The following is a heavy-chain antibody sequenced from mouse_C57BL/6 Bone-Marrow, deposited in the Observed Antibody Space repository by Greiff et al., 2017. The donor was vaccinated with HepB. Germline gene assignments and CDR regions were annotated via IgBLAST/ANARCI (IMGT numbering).Heavy chain of an antibody. Sequence: VKLMESGAELVRPGASVTLSCKASGYTFTDYEMHWVKQTPVHGLEWIGAIDPETGGTAYNQKFKGKAILTADKSSSTAYMELRSLTSEDSAVYYCTRQKFILAMDYWGQGTSVTVSS. CDR1: GYTFTDYE. CDR3: TRQKFILAMDY. J-gene: IGHJ4*01. D-gene: IGHD1-1*01. V-gene: IGHV1-15*01. CDR2: IDPETGGT.